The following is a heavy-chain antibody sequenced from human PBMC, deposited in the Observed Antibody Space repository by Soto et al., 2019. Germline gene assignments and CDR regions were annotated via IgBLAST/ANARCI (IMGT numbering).Heavy chain of an antibody. V-gene: IGHV4-34*01. Sequence: QVQLQQWGAGLLKPSETLSLTCALYGGSFSGYYWSWIRQPPGKGLEWIGEINHSGSTNYNPSLKSRVTISVDTSKNQFSLKLSSVTAADTAVYYCARLALRFHGAFDIWGQGTMVTVSS. CDR2: INHSGST. D-gene: IGHD3-3*01. CDR3: ARLALRFHGAFDI. CDR1: GGSFSGYY. J-gene: IGHJ3*02.